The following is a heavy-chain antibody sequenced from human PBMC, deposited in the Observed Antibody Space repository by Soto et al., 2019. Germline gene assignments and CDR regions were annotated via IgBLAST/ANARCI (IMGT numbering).Heavy chain of an antibody. J-gene: IGHJ6*03. Sequence: GGSLRLSCAASGFTFSSYAMSWVRQAPGKGLEWVSAISGSGGSTYYADSVKGRFTISRGNSKNTLYLQMNSLRAEDTAVYYCAKDWSSSSWYVFDYYMDVWGKGTTVTVSS. CDR2: ISGSGGST. V-gene: IGHV3-23*01. D-gene: IGHD6-13*01. CDR3: AKDWSSSSWYVFDYYMDV. CDR1: GFTFSSYA.